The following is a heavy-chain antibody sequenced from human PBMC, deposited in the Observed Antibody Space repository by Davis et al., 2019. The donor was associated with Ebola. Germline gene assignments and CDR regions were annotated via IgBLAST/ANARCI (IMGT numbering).Heavy chain of an antibody. CDR3: ARGDDRRFLVDGKRAQDYYYGMDV. J-gene: IGHJ6*02. CDR1: GYSFTTYW. V-gene: IGHV5-51*01. D-gene: IGHD1-26*01. CDR2: IYPVDSAT. Sequence: KVSCKGSGYSFTTYWIAWVRQTPAQGLEWMGVIYPVDSATSYSPSFEGQVTISADQSISAAYLQWDSLQASDTAVYYCARGDDRRFLVDGKRAQDYYYGMDVWGQGTTVTVSS.